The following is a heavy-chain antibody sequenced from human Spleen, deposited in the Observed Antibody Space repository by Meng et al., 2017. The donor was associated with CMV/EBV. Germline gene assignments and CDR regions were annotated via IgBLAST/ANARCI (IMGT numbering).Heavy chain of an antibody. J-gene: IGHJ4*02. CDR2: IPYDENPK. CDR1: GFRFSNYG. D-gene: IGHD6-19*01. CDR3: AKGSSDRSPFDY. Sequence: CEASGFRFSNYGMHWVRQAPGKGLEWVTFIPYDENPKYYGDPVKGRFTISRDNSKNTLYLQMNNLRPDDTAVYYCAKGSSDRSPFDYWGQGTLVTVSS. V-gene: IGHV3-30*02.